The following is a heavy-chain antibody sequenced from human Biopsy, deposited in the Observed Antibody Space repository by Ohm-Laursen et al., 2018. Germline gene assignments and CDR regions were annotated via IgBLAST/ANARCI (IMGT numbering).Heavy chain of an antibody. J-gene: IGHJ6*02. CDR1: GGTFNGYF. CDR2: ITQSGST. Sequence: SQTLSRTCAVYGGTFNGYFWSCIRQPPGKGLEWIGDITQSGSTNDNPSLKSRVTISVDTAKKQFSPSLRSVTAADAAVYYCARVPLPGIGAAYQGRFLYGMDVWGQGTTVSVSS. V-gene: IGHV4-34*01. CDR3: ARVPLPGIGAAYQGRFLYGMDV. D-gene: IGHD6-13*01.